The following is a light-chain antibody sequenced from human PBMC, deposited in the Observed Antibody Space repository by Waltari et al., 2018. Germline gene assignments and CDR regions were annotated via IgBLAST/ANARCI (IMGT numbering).Light chain of an antibody. J-gene: IGKJ1*01. V-gene: IGKV3-20*01. CDR3: QKYERLPAT. CDR1: QSIGRS. Sequence: EIVLTQSPGTLSLSLGDRATLSCRASQSIGRSVVWYQQRPGQAPRLLIYDRSRRATGIPDRFSGSGYGTDFSLTISGREPEDFAVYYCQKYERLPATFGQGTTVEIK. CDR2: DRS.